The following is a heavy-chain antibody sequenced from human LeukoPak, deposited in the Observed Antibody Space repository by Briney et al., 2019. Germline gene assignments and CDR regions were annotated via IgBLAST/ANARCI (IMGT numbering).Heavy chain of an antibody. CDR2: IRYGGSDK. V-gene: IGHV3-30*02. CDR3: GRALEGSSGWFGEEFEF. Sequence: PGGSLRLSCVASGFTFSTYGMHWVRQAPGRGLEWVAFIRYGGSDKYYADSVKGRFTISRDNYRNTLSLQMNSLRVDDTAVYYCGRALEGSSGWFGEEFEFCGQGTPVTVSS. J-gene: IGHJ4*02. D-gene: IGHD6-19*01. CDR1: GFTFSTYG.